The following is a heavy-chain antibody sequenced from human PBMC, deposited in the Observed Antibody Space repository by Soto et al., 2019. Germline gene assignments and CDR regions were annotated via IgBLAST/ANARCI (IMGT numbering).Heavy chain of an antibody. J-gene: IGHJ6*02. CDR2: ISGSGGST. CDR1: GFTFSDYY. V-gene: IGHV3-23*01. Sequence: GGSLRLSCAASGFTFSDYYMSWIRQAPGKGLEWVSYISGSGGSTYYADSVKGRFTISRDNSKNTLYLQMNSLRAEDTAVYYCAKVRHDYDFWSGYPVNYYYYGMDVWGQGTTVTVSS. D-gene: IGHD3-3*01. CDR3: AKVRHDYDFWSGYPVNYYYYGMDV.